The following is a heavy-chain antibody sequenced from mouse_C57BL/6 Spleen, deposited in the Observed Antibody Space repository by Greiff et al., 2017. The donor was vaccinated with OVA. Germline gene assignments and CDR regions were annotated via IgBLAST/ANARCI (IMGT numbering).Heavy chain of an antibody. CDR1: GYAFSSSW. Sequence: VQLQQSGPELVKPGASVKISCKASGYAFSSSWMNWVKQRPGKGLEWIGRIYPGDGDTNYNGKVKGKATLTADKSSSTAYMQLSSLTSEDSAVYFCARPYYYGSSHWYFDVWGTGTTVTVSS. D-gene: IGHD1-1*01. J-gene: IGHJ1*03. CDR2: IYPGDGDT. CDR3: ARPYYYGSSHWYFDV. V-gene: IGHV1-82*01.